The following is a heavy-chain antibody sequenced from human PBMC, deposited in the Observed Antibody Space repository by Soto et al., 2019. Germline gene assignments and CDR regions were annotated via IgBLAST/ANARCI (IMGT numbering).Heavy chain of an antibody. Sequence: QVQLVQSGAEVKKPGSSVKVSCKASGGTFSSYAISWVRQAPGQGLEWMGGIIPIFGTADYAQKFQGRVTSTADESTSTAYRELSSLKYEDTAVYYCAGHSSGVPGYYYGMDVWGQGTTVTVSS. V-gene: IGHV1-69*12. CDR3: AGHSSGVPGYYYGMDV. J-gene: IGHJ6*02. CDR2: IIPIFGTA. D-gene: IGHD3-22*01. CDR1: GGTFSSYA.